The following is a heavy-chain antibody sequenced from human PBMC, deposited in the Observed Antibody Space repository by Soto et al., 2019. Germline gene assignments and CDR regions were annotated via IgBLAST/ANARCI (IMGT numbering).Heavy chain of an antibody. Sequence: HPGGSLRLSCAASGFTFSSYWMSWVRQAPGKGLEWVANIKQDGSEKYYVDSVKGRFTISRDNAKNSLYLQMNSLRAEDTAVYYCARDVVVVPAAKGGCWFDPWGQGTLVTVSS. CDR1: GFTFSSYW. CDR2: IKQDGSEK. CDR3: ARDVVVVPAAKGGCWFDP. J-gene: IGHJ5*02. D-gene: IGHD2-2*01. V-gene: IGHV3-7*01.